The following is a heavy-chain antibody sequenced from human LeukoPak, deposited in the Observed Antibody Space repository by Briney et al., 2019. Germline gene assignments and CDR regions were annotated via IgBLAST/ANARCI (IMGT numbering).Heavy chain of an antibody. CDR2: INHSGST. J-gene: IGHJ4*02. CDR1: GGSFSGYY. CDR3: ARKYGSGSYSLPFDY. Sequence: SETLSLTCAVYGGSFSGYYWSWIRQPPGKGLEWIGEINHSGSTNYNPSLKSRVTISVDTSKNQFSLKLSSVTAADTAVYYCARKYGSGSYSLPFDYWGQGTLVTVSS. V-gene: IGHV4-34*01. D-gene: IGHD3-10*01.